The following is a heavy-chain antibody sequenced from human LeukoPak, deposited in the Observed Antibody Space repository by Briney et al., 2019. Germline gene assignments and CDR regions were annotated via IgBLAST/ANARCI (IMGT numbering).Heavy chain of an antibody. CDR3: ARSYSGYDRFDY. Sequence: SETLSLTCTVSGGSISSYYWSWIRQPPGKGLEWIGYIYYSGSTNYNPSLKSRVTISVDTSKNQFSLKLSSVTAADTAVYYCARSYSGYDRFDYWGQGTLVTVSS. CDR2: IYYSGST. V-gene: IGHV4-59*01. CDR1: GGSISSYY. J-gene: IGHJ4*02. D-gene: IGHD5-12*01.